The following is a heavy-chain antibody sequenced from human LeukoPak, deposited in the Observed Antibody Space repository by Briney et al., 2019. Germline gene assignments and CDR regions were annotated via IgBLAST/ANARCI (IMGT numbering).Heavy chain of an antibody. D-gene: IGHD2-15*01. CDR2: ISAYNGNT. Sequence: ASVKASCKASGYTFTSYGISWVRQAPGQGLEWRGWISAYNGNTNYAQKLQGRVTMTTDTSTSTAYMELRSLRSDVTAVYYCARDWYCSGGSCYSLIYNYYYGMDVWGQGTTVTVSS. CDR3: ARDWYCSGGSCYSLIYNYYYGMDV. V-gene: IGHV1-18*01. J-gene: IGHJ6*02. CDR1: GYTFTSYG.